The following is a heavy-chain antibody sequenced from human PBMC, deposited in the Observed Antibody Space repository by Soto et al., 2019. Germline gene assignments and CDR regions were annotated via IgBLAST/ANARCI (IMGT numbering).Heavy chain of an antibody. Sequence: QVQLVESGGGVVQPGRSLRLSCAASGFTFSSYGMHWVRQAPGKGLEWVAVISYDGSNKYYADSVKGRFTISRDNSKNTLYLRMNSLRAEDTAVYYCAKSYDYVWGSPNWFDPWCQGTLVTVSS. CDR1: GFTFSSYG. CDR3: AKSYDYVWGSPNWFDP. J-gene: IGHJ5*02. D-gene: IGHD3-16*01. V-gene: IGHV3-30*18. CDR2: ISYDGSNK.